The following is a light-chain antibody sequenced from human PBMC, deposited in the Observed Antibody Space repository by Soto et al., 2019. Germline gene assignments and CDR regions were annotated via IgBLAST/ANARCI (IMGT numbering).Light chain of an antibody. CDR1: NSNIGGNP. V-gene: IGLV1-44*01. CDR2: NND. Sequence: QSVLPQPPSASGPPGPTVTLSCSGSNSNIGGNPVSWYQVLPGAAPKLLIYNNDQRPSGVPDRLSGSKSGTSASLAISGLQSDDEADYFCASWDDSLNGRLFGGGTKLTVL. J-gene: IGLJ3*02. CDR3: ASWDDSLNGRL.